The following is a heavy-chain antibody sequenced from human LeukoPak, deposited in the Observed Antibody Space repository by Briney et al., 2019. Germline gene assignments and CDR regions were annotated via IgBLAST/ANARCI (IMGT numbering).Heavy chain of an antibody. D-gene: IGHD2-2*01. V-gene: IGHV4-59*01. CDR1: GGSISSYY. Sequence: SETLSLTCTVSGGSISSYYWSWIRQPPGKGLEWIGYIYYSGSTNCNPSLKSRVTISVDTSKNQFSLKLSSVTAADTAVYYCARGGYQLLSGWFDPWGQGTLVTVSS. J-gene: IGHJ5*02. CDR3: ARGGYQLLSGWFDP. CDR2: IYYSGST.